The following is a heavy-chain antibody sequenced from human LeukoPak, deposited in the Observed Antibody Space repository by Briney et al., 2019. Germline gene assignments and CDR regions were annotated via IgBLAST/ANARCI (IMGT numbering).Heavy chain of an antibody. D-gene: IGHD3-22*01. J-gene: IGHJ3*02. Sequence: SETLSLTCTVSGGSISSYYWSWIRQPPGKGLEWIGYIYYSGSTNYNPSLKSRVTISVDTSKNQFSLKLSSVTAADTAVYYCASHRYYYDSSGHDAFDIWGQGTMVTVSS. V-gene: IGHV4-59*08. CDR1: GGSISSYY. CDR3: ASHRYYYDSSGHDAFDI. CDR2: IYYSGST.